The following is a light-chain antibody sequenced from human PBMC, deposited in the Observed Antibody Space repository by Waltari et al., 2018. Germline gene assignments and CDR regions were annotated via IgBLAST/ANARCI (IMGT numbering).Light chain of an antibody. CDR1: QSLVHSDGNTY. Sequence: DVVMTQSPLSLSVTLEQPASISCRSSQSLVHSDGNTYLNWFQQSPGQSPRRLIYKVSHRESGVPDRFSGGGSGTDFTLKISRVEAEDIGVYYCMQATHLYTFGQGTNLEIK. V-gene: IGKV2-30*02. CDR2: KVS. J-gene: IGKJ2*01. CDR3: MQATHLYT.